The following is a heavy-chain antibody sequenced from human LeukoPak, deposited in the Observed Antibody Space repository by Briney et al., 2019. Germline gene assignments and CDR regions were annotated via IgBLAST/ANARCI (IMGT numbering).Heavy chain of an antibody. V-gene: IGHV3-33*01. CDR3: ARGTYYYMDV. CDR2: IWYDGSNK. J-gene: IGHJ6*03. CDR1: GFTFSSYG. Sequence: GRSLRLSCAAPGFTFSSYGMHWVRQAPGKGLEWVAVIWYDGSNKYYADSVKGRFTISRDNSKNTLYLQMNSLRAEDTAVYYCARGTYYYMDVWGKGTTVTVSS.